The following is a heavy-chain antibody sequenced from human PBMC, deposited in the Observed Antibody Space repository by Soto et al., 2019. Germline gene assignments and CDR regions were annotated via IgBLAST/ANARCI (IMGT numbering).Heavy chain of an antibody. CDR2: ISNNGGSA. D-gene: IGHD1-1*01. V-gene: IGHV3-23*01. J-gene: IGHJ4*02. CDR1: GFTFSNNG. Sequence: EVQLLESGGGLVQPGGSLRLSCADSGFTFSNNGMGWVRQAPGKGLEWVSVISNNGGSAFYADSVKGRFTISRDNSKNTLYLQMNNLRAEDTAVYFCAPSPRVGTIGNWGQGTLVTVSS. CDR3: APSPRVGTIGN.